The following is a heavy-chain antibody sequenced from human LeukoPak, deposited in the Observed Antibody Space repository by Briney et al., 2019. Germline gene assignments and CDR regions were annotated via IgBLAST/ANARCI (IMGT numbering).Heavy chain of an antibody. CDR1: GYTFTSYG. CDR3: AREWRLLWFGELSNWFDP. D-gene: IGHD3-10*01. CDR2: ISAYNGNT. Sequence: GASVKVSCKASGYTFTSYGISWVRQAPGQGLEWMGWISAYNGNTNYAQKLQGRVTMTTDTSTSTAYMELRSLRSDDTAVYYCAREWRLLWFGELSNWFDPWGQGTLVTVSS. J-gene: IGHJ5*02. V-gene: IGHV1-18*01.